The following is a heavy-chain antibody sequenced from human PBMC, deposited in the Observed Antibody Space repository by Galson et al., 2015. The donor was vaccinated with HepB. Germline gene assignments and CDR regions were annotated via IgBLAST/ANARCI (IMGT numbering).Heavy chain of an antibody. J-gene: IGHJ4*02. V-gene: IGHV3-21*01. CDR3: ARTDIVATIFDFDY. Sequence: SLRLSCAASGFTFSSYSMNWVRQAPGKGLEWVSSISSSSSYIYYADSVEGRFTISRDNAKNSLYLQMNSLRAEDTAVYYCARTDIVATIFDFDYWGQGTLVTVSS. CDR1: GFTFSSYS. D-gene: IGHD5-12*01. CDR2: ISSSSSYI.